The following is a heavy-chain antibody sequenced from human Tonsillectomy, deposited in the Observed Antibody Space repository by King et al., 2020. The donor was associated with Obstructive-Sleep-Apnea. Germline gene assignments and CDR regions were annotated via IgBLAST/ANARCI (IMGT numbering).Heavy chain of an antibody. Sequence: VQLVESGGGLAQPGRSLRLSCAASGITFDDYAIHRVRQAPGKGLEWVSGISWNSGSIGYADSVKGRFTISRDNAKNSLYLQMNSLRAEDTALYYCAKGGNSYDAFYYYAMDVWGQGTTVTVSS. D-gene: IGHD5-18*01. CDR3: AKGGNSYDAFYYYAMDV. CDR1: GITFDDYA. CDR2: ISWNSGSI. V-gene: IGHV3-9*01. J-gene: IGHJ6*02.